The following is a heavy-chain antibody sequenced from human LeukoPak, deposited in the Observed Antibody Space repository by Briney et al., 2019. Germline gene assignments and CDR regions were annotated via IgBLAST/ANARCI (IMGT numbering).Heavy chain of an antibody. D-gene: IGHD1-26*01. Sequence: SETLSLTCTVSGGSINNYYWSWIRQPPGKGLEWIGYIYYSGSTNYNPSLKSRVTISVDTSKNQFSLKLSSVTAADTAVYYCARDLLGGSYSPIGYWGQGTLVTVSS. CDR2: IYYSGST. V-gene: IGHV4-59*12. J-gene: IGHJ4*02. CDR3: ARDLLGGSYSPIGY. CDR1: GGSINNYY.